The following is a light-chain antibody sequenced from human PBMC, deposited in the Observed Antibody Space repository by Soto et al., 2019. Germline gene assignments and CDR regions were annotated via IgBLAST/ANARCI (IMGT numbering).Light chain of an antibody. CDR3: HQYGDSPPFT. CDR2: DAS. V-gene: IGKV3-20*01. J-gene: IGKJ5*01. CDR1: QTIINNY. Sequence: EVVLTQSPDTLSSSPGERVTLSCRASQTIINNYLAWYQPKPGQAPRLLIYDASSRAAGIPDRFSGSESGTDFTLTISRLEPEDFAVYYCHQYGDSPPFTFGQGTRLDIK.